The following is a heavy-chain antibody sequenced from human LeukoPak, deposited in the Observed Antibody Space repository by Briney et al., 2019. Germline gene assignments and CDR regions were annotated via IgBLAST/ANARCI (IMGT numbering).Heavy chain of an antibody. Sequence: GGSLRLSCAASGFTFSSYSMNWVRQAPGKGLEWVSSISSSSNYIYYADSVKGRFTISRDNAKDSLYLQMNSLRAEDTAVYYCARDSGSYYLRFDYWDQGTLVTVSS. CDR2: ISSSSNYI. J-gene: IGHJ4*02. CDR3: ARDSGSYYLRFDY. CDR1: GFTFSSYS. V-gene: IGHV3-21*01. D-gene: IGHD1-26*01.